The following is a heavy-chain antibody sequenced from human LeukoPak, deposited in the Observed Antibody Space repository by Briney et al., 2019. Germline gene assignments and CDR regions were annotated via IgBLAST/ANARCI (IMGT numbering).Heavy chain of an antibody. Sequence: GGSLRLSCAASGFTFGSYGLHWVRQAPGKGLEWVAVISYDGSNKYYADSVKGRFTISRDNSKNTLYLQMNSLRAEDKAVYYCAKGNYGSGTAIDYWGQGSLVTVSS. CDR2: ISYDGSNK. J-gene: IGHJ4*02. D-gene: IGHD3-10*01. V-gene: IGHV3-30*18. CDR3: AKGNYGSGTAIDY. CDR1: GFTFGSYG.